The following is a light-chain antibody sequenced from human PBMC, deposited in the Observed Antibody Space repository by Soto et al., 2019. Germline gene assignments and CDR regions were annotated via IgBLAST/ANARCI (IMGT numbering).Light chain of an antibody. CDR3: QQYNNWPPIT. CDR2: DAS. CDR1: QSVFNF. J-gene: IGKJ5*01. V-gene: IGKV3-11*01. Sequence: EIVLTQSPATLSLSPGEGATLSCRASQSVFNFLAWYQQKPGQAPRLLIYDASNRATGIPARFSGSGSGTEFTLTISSLQSEDFAVYYCQQYNNWPPITFGQGTRLEIK.